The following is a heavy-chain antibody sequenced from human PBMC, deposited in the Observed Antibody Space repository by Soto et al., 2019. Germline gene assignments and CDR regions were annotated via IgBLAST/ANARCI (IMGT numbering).Heavy chain of an antibody. V-gene: IGHV3-23*01. Sequence: EVQLLESGGGLVQPGGSLRLSCAASGFTFSSYAMSWVRQAPGKGLEWVSAISGSGGSTYYADSVKGRFTISRDNSKNTLYLQMNSLRAEDTAVYYCAKDFDFWSGYYGDYFDYWGQGTLVTVSS. CDR1: GFTFSSYA. D-gene: IGHD3-3*01. CDR2: ISGSGGST. J-gene: IGHJ4*02. CDR3: AKDFDFWSGYYGDYFDY.